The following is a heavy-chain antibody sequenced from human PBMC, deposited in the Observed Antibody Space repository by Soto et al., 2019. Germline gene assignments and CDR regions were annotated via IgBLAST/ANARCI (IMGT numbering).Heavy chain of an antibody. CDR2: FDPEDGET. D-gene: IGHD6-19*01. V-gene: IGHV1-24*01. Sequence: ASVKVSCKVSGYTLTELSMHWVRQAPGKGLEWMGGFDPEDGETIYAQKFQGRVTMTEDTSTDTAYMELSSLRSGDTAVYYCATGKLTSALRIAVAGDFDYWGQGTLVTVSS. CDR3: ATGKLTSALRIAVAGDFDY. CDR1: GYTLTELS. J-gene: IGHJ4*02.